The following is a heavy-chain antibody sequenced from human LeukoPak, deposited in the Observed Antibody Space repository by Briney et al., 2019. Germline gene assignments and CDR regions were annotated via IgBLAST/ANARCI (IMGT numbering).Heavy chain of an antibody. CDR3: AKDHSLLGYCDY. V-gene: IGHV3-48*03. Sequence: GGSLRLSCAASGFTFSDFEMNWVRQAPGKGLEWISYISGTGITKHYADSVRGRVTISRDNSKNTLYLQMNSLRAEDTAVYYCAKDHSLLGYCDYWGQGTLVTVSS. D-gene: IGHD3-22*01. J-gene: IGHJ4*02. CDR2: ISGTGITK. CDR1: GFTFSDFE.